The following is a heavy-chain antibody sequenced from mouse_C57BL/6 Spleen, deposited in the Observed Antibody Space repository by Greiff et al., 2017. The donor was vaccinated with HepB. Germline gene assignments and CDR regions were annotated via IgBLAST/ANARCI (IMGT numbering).Heavy chain of an antibody. CDR3: ARELRAY. J-gene: IGHJ3*01. CDR2: ISSGSSTI. CDR1: GFTFSDYG. Sequence: EVKLMESGGGLVKPGGSLKLSCAASGFTFSDYGMHWVRQAPEKGLEWVAYISSGSSTIDYADTVKGRFTISRDNATNTLFLQLTSLRSEDTAMYYCARELRAYWGQGTLVTVSA. D-gene: IGHD1-1*01. V-gene: IGHV5-17*01.